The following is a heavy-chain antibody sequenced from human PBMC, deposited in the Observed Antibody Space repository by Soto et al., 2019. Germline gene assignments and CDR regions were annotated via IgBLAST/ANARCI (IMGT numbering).Heavy chain of an antibody. CDR3: AKEGIAAPWYGMDV. D-gene: IGHD6-13*01. CDR2: IYSGGST. V-gene: IGHV3-53*05. J-gene: IGHJ6*02. Sequence: PGGSLRLSCGASGFTVSDNYMSWVRQAPGKGLEWVSVIYSGGSTNYADSVKGRFTISRDNSKNTLYLQMNSLRAEDTAVYYCAKEGIAAPWYGMDVWGQGTTVTVSS. CDR1: GFTVSDNY.